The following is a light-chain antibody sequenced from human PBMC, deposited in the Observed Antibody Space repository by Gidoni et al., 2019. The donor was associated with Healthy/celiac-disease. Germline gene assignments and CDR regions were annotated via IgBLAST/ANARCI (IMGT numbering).Light chain of an antibody. CDR1: SHRSYY. CDR3: NSRDSSGNHWV. V-gene: IGLV3-19*01. J-gene: IGLJ3*02. CDR2: GKN. Sequence: SSALTQDPAVSVALGQTVRITCQGDSHRSYYASWYQQKPGQAPVLVIYGKNNRPSGIPDRFTGSSSGNTASLTITGAQAEDEADYYCNSRDSSGNHWVFGGGTKLTVL.